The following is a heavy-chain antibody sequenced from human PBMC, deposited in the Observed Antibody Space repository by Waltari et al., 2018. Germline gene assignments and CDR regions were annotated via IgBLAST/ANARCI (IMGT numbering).Heavy chain of an antibody. D-gene: IGHD3-16*01. V-gene: IGHV3-7*01. Sequence: EVQLVESGGGLVQPGGSLRLSCAASGFTFSSYWMSWVGQAPGEGLGWVANIKQDGSERYYVDSVKGRFTISRDNAKNSLYLQMNSLRAEDTAVYYCARARFDAFDIWGQGTMVTVSS. J-gene: IGHJ3*02. CDR3: ARARFDAFDI. CDR1: GFTFSSYW. CDR2: IKQDGSER.